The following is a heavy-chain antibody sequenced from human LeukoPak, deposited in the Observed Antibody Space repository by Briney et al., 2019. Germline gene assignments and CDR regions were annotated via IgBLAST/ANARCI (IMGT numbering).Heavy chain of an antibody. CDR1: GFTFSTYA. Sequence: GGSLRLSCAASGFTFSTYAMTWVRQAPGKGLEWVSTISGSGSSTYYADSVKGRFTIPRDNSKNTLYLQMNSLRVEDTAIYYCATDPGYSSSWGVGYWGQGTLVPVSS. V-gene: IGHV3-23*01. CDR3: ATDPGYSSSWGVGY. CDR2: ISGSGSST. J-gene: IGHJ4*02. D-gene: IGHD6-13*01.